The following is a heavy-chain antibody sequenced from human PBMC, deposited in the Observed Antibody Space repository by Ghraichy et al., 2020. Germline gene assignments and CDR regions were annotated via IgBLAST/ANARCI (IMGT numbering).Heavy chain of an antibody. CDR1: GFTFSSYA. Sequence: GGSLRLSCAASGFTFSSYAMSWVRQAPGKGLEWVSTISDSGGSTYYTDSVKGRFTISRDNSKNTLFLQMNSLRAEDTAVYYCAKCLHNWNGVFCAFDIWGQGAIVTVSS. CDR3: AKCLHNWNGVFCAFDI. CDR2: ISDSGGST. J-gene: IGHJ3*02. D-gene: IGHD1-20*01. V-gene: IGHV3-23*01.